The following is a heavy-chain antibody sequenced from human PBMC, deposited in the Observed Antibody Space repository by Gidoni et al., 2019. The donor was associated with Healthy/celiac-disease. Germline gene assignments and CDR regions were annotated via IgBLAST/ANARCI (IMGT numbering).Heavy chain of an antibody. CDR1: VFTFSCYA. CDR3: ARDWGTVTTNY. Sequence: QVQLVESGGGVVQPVSSLRLSFASSVFTFSCYAMHWVRQAPGKGLEWVAGISYDGSNKYYADSVKGRLTISRDNSKNTLYLQMNSLRAEDTAVYYCARDWGTVTTNYWGQGTLVTVSS. D-gene: IGHD4-4*01. V-gene: IGHV3-30-3*01. CDR2: ISYDGSNK. J-gene: IGHJ4*02.